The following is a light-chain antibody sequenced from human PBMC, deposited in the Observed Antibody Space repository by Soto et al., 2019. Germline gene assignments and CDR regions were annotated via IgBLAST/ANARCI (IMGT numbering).Light chain of an antibody. CDR3: TSYTTSPTLYV. CDR1: SSDVGGYDY. J-gene: IGLJ1*01. CDR2: EIR. Sequence: QSVLAQPRSVSGSPGQSVTLSCTGTSSDVGGYDYVSWYQQHPGKAPKLMIYEIRNRPSGVSSRFSGSKSGNTASLTISGLQAEDEADYYCTSYTTSPTLYVFGTGTKLTVL. V-gene: IGLV2-14*01.